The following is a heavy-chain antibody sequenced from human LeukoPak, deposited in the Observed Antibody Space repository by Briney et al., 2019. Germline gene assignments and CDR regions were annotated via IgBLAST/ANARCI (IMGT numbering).Heavy chain of an antibody. Sequence: GASLRLSCAASSFSFSSYCMNWVRQDPRRGLEWVSYISSRSSNIYYADSVKGRFTISRDNAKNSLYLQMNSLRDEDTAVYYCASSGSYRFDYWGQGTLVTVSS. CDR2: ISSRSSNI. V-gene: IGHV3-48*02. D-gene: IGHD1-26*01. J-gene: IGHJ4*02. CDR1: SFSFSSYC. CDR3: ASSGSYRFDY.